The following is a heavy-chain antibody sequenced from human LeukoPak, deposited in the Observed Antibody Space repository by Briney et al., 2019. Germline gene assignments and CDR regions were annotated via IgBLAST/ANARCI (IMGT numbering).Heavy chain of an antibody. Sequence: SETLSLTCTVSGVSISSYYWSWIRQPPGKGLEWIGYIYYSGSTNYNPSLKSRVTISVDTSKNQFSLKLSSVTAADTAVYYCAGHSYSGDFDYWGQGTLVTVSS. CDR3: AGHSYSGDFDY. V-gene: IGHV4-59*01. D-gene: IGHD1-26*01. CDR2: IYYSGST. CDR1: GVSISSYY. J-gene: IGHJ4*02.